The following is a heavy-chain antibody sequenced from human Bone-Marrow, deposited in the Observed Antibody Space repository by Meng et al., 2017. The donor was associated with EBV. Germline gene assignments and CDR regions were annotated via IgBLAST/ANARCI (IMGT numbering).Heavy chain of an antibody. CDR2: IIPIFGTA. V-gene: IGHV1-69*01. CDR3: ASESGRGFTPDF. D-gene: IGHD3-10*01. CDR1: GGTVSSNA. J-gene: IGHJ4*02. Sequence: VPSVSEVKKCTVSLKVSGKSAGGTVSSNAIIWVPQAPGQGLEWMGGIIPIFGTANYEQKFQGRVTITADEYTRTHYMELSSLRSDDTAVYYCASESGRGFTPDFWGQGTLVTVSS.